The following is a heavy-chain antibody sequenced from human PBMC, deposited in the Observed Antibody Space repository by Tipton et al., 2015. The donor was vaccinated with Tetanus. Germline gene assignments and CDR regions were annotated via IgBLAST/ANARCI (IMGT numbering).Heavy chain of an antibody. J-gene: IGHJ6*02. V-gene: IGHV1-46*01. CDR3: ARDDYSNYYYYGMDV. Sequence: QSGPEVKKPGASVKVSCKASGYTFTSYYMHWVRQAPGQGLEWMGIINPSGGSTSYAQKFQGRVTMTRDTSTSTVYVELSSLRSEDTAVYYCARDDYSNYYYYGMDVWGQGTTVTVSS. CDR2: INPSGGST. CDR1: GYTFTSYY. D-gene: IGHD4-11*01.